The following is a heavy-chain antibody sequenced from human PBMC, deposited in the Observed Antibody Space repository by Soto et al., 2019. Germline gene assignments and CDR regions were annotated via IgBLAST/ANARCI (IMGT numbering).Heavy chain of an antibody. V-gene: IGHV3-7*01. CDR1: GFTFSTYW. CDR2: IKQDGSGE. Sequence: PWWSLRLSCAASGFTFSTYWMSWFRQAPGKGLEWVGNIKQDGSGENYVDSMKGRFTISRDNANHSLYLQMNSLRAEDTAVYYCARDRGPPRYRYYGMDVWGQGTTVTVSS. J-gene: IGHJ6*02. CDR3: ARDRGPPRYRYYGMDV. D-gene: IGHD3-10*01.